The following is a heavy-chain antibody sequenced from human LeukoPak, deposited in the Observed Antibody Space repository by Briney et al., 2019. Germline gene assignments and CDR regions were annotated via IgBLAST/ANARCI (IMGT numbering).Heavy chain of an antibody. V-gene: IGHV1-18*04. CDR2: ISAYNGNT. Sequence: GASVKVSCKASGYTFTGYYMHWVRQAPGQGLEWMGWISAYNGNTNYAQKLQGRVTMTTDTSTSTAYMELRCLRSDDTAVYYCARANMVRGVGSFFDRNWFDPWGQGTLVTVSS. CDR1: GYTFTGYY. J-gene: IGHJ5*02. D-gene: IGHD3-10*01. CDR3: ARANMVRGVGSFFDRNWFDP.